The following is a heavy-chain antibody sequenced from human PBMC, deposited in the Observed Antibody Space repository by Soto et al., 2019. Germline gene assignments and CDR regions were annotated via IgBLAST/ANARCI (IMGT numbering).Heavy chain of an antibody. CDR1: GYTFTSYV. CDR2: INAGNGNT. D-gene: IGHD4-17*01. V-gene: IGHV1-3*01. Sequence: QVQLVQSGAEVKKPGASVKVSCKASGYTFTSYVLHWVRQAPGQRPEWMGWINAGNGNTKYSQNFQGRVTISKNTSASTVYMELRSLKSEDTAVYFCARDRTYYGDYRGEYWGQGTLVAVSS. CDR3: ARDRTYYGDYRGEY. J-gene: IGHJ4*02.